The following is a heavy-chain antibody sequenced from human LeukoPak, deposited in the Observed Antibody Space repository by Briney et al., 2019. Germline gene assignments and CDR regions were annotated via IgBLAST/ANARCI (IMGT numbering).Heavy chain of an antibody. CDR3: GKNRYSGSLSPFDI. D-gene: IGHD1-26*01. Sequence: GGSLRLSCAASKFAFSSYAMSWVRQAPGKGLEWVSAISGGGGNTYYADSVKGRFTISRDNSKNTLYLQMNGLRAEDTAVYYCGKNRYSGSLSPFDIWGQGTMVTVSS. J-gene: IGHJ3*02. CDR2: ISGGGGNT. CDR1: KFAFSSYA. V-gene: IGHV3-23*01.